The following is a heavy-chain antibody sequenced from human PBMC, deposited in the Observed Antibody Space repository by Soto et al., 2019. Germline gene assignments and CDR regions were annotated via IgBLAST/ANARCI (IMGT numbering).Heavy chain of an antibody. CDR3: VSQRTTVPTQAYFDY. D-gene: IGHD4-17*01. J-gene: IGHJ4*02. Sequence: SETLSLTCTVSGGSVTNSSYYCVWIRQSPGKGLEWIGSVYYRGRSYSKSSVKSRVTISVDTSKNRFSLSSNSATASDTAVYFCVSQRTTVPTQAYFDYWGPGALVTVS. CDR2: VYYRGRS. V-gene: IGHV4-39*01. CDR1: GGSVTNSSYY.